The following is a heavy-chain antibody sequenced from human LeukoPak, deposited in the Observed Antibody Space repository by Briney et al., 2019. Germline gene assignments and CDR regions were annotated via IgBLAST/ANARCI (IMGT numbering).Heavy chain of an antibody. D-gene: IGHD6-19*01. V-gene: IGHV4-59*12. J-gene: IGHJ3*02. Sequence: SETLSLTCTVSGGSISSYYWSWIRQPPGKGLEWIGYIYYSGTTNYNPSLKSRVTMSVDTSKNQFSLKLSSVTAADTAVYYCAREISVPGIAVAGSSGPDAFDIWGQGTMVTVSS. CDR3: AREISVPGIAVAGSSGPDAFDI. CDR2: IYYSGTT. CDR1: GGSISSYY.